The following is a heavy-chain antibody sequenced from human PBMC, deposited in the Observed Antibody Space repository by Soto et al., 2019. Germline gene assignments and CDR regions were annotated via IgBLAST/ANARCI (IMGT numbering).Heavy chain of an antibody. D-gene: IGHD6-6*01. Sequence: TLSLTGPVSGGSISSGGYYWSWIRQHPGKGLEWIGYIYYSGSTYYNPSLKSRVTISVDTSKNQFSLKLSSVTAADTAVYYCERAWVEYSSSSVFDYWGQGTLVTVYS. CDR3: ERAWVEYSSSSVFDY. CDR2: IYYSGST. V-gene: IGHV4-31*03. J-gene: IGHJ4*02. CDR1: GGSISSGGYY.